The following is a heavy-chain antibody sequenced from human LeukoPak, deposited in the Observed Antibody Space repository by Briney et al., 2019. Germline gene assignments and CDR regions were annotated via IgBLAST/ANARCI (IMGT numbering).Heavy chain of an antibody. Sequence: ASVKVSCKAFGYTFTSNYIHWVRQAPGQGLEWMGTINPSGGSTSYAQKFQGRLTVTRDMSTSTVYMELSSLGSEDTAVYYCARDRGVLRYFDWLFEFDYWGQGTLVTVSS. J-gene: IGHJ4*02. CDR1: GYTFTSNY. CDR2: INPSGGST. CDR3: ARDRGVLRYFDWLFEFDY. V-gene: IGHV1-46*01. D-gene: IGHD3-9*01.